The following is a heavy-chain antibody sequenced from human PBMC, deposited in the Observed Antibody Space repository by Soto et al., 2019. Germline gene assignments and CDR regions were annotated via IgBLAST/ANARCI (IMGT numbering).Heavy chain of an antibody. D-gene: IGHD1-20*01. V-gene: IGHV4-4*02. J-gene: IGHJ6*02. Sequence: QVQLQESGPGLVKPSGTLSLTCVVSGASISDSHWWTWVRQPPGKGLEWIGEMFHSGSTNYNPTLKSRVTISIDKSRDKFSLNLNSVTAADTAVYYCAKNNDYGIDAWGQGTTVTVSS. CDR2: MFHSGST. CDR1: GASISDSHW. CDR3: AKNNDYGIDA.